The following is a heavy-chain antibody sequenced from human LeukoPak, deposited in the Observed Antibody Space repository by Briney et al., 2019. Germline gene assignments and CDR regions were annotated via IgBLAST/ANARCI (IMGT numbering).Heavy chain of an antibody. CDR1: GGSISSTAYY. D-gene: IGHD3-10*01. Sequence: PSETLSLTCTVSGGSISSTAYYWGWIRQPPGRGLEWIATIYYRGTTYYNPSLESRVTISVDTSKNQFSLKLSSVTAADTSVYYCSRQGVRGTYYYAMDVWGQGTTVTVSS. CDR3: SRQGVRGTYYYAMDV. CDR2: IYYRGTT. J-gene: IGHJ6*02. V-gene: IGHV4-39*01.